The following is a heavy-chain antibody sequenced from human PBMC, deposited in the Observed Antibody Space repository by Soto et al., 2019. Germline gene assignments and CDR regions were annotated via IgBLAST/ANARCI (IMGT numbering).Heavy chain of an antibody. D-gene: IGHD4-4*01. CDR1: GGSFSGYY. V-gene: IGHV4-34*01. Sequence: PSETLSLTCAVYGGSFSGYYWSWIRQPPGKGLEWIGEINHSGSTNYNPSLKSRVTISVDTSKNQFSLKLSPVTAADTAVYYCARHAGLHHIDYWGQGTLVTVSS. CDR2: INHSGST. J-gene: IGHJ4*02. CDR3: ARHAGLHHIDY.